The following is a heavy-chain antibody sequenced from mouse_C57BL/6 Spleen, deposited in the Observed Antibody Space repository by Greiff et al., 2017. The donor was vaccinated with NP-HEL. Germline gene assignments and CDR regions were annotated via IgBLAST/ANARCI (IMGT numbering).Heavy chain of an antibody. CDR2: IYPGDGDT. Sequence: VQLQQSGPELVKPGASVKISCKASGYAFSSSWMNWVKQRPGKGLEWIGRIYPGDGDTNYNGKFKGKATLTADKSSSTAYMQLSSLTSEDSAVYVCARSGDYYGSSYWYFDVWGTGTTVTVSS. J-gene: IGHJ1*03. V-gene: IGHV1-82*01. CDR1: GYAFSSSW. CDR3: ARSGDYYGSSYWYFDV. D-gene: IGHD1-1*01.